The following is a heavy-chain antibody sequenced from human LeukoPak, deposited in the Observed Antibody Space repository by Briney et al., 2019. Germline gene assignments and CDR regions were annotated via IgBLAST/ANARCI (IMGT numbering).Heavy chain of an antibody. V-gene: IGHV3-21*01. J-gene: IGHJ3*02. D-gene: IGHD3-22*01. CDR3: ARVSMIVVVNDAFDI. CDR1: GFTFSSYS. CDR2: ITSSSSYI. Sequence: GGSLRLSCAASGFTFSSYSMNWVHQAPGKGLEWVSSITSSSSYIYYADSVKGRFTISRGNAKNSLYLQMNSLRAEDTAVYYCARVSMIVVVNDAFDIWGQGTMVTVSS.